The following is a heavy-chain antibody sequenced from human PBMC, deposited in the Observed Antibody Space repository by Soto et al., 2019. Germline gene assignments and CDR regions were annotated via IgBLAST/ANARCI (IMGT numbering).Heavy chain of an antibody. CDR1: GFIFSNYA. Sequence: EVQLLESGGGLVQPGGSLRLSCAPSGFIFSNYAMSWVRQARGKGLEWVSAISGSGADTYYTESVKGRFTISRDNFKNTLYLQMKRLRAEDAAVYSCEKDTGRGGGSFFDYWGQGTLVTVSS. D-gene: IGHD2-15*01. CDR2: ISGSGADT. J-gene: IGHJ4*02. CDR3: EKDTGRGGGSFFDY. V-gene: IGHV3-23*01.